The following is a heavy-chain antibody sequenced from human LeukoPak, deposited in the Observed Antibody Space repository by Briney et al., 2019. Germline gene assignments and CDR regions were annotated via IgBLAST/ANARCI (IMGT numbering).Heavy chain of an antibody. CDR3: ARHLPYSSSWYSSLDY. V-gene: IGHV3-7*03. CDR1: GFTFSSYW. J-gene: IGHJ4*02. D-gene: IGHD6-13*01. CDR2: INEDGSEK. Sequence: GGSLSLSCAASGFTFSSYWMSWVRQAPGKGLEWVGYINEDGSEKYYVDSAKGRFTISRDNAKNSLYLQMNSLRAEDTAVYYCARHLPYSSSWYSSLDYWGQGTLVTVSS.